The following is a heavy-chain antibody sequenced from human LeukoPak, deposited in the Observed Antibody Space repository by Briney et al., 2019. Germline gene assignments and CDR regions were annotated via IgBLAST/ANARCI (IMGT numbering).Heavy chain of an antibody. Sequence: GGSLRLSCATSGFTFSSSAMSWVRQPPGRGLEWVSSISSRSDYIYYADSVKGRLTISRDNAKNTLYLQMNSLRAEDTAVYYCARAFGLTDYWGQGTLVTVSS. J-gene: IGHJ4*02. CDR2: ISSRSDYI. D-gene: IGHD3/OR15-3a*01. CDR1: GFTFSSSA. V-gene: IGHV3-21*01. CDR3: ARAFGLTDY.